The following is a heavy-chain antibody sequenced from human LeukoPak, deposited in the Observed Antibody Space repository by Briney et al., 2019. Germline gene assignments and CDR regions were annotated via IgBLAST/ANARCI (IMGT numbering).Heavy chain of an antibody. CDR2: ITYIGST. J-gene: IGHJ3*02. V-gene: IGHV4-59*11. CDR1: DDSFSSHY. Sequence: SETLSPTCAVSDDSFSSHYWTWIRQPPGKGLEWIGYITYIGSTNYNPSLKSRVTISIDTSKNQFSLKLSSVTAADTAVYYCARDLVTVTKGFDIWGQGTMVSVSS. CDR3: ARDLVTVTKGFDI. D-gene: IGHD4-17*01.